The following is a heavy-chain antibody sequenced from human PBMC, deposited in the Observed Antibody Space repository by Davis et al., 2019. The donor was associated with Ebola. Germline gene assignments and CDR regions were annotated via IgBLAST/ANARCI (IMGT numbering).Heavy chain of an antibody. Sequence: ASVKVSCKASGYTFTSYGISWVRQAPGQGLEWMGWISAYNGNTNYAQRFQDRVTMTTDTSTNTAYMEVRSLRSDDTAVYYCARDGSVAAIGLDSWGQGTLVTVSS. CDR2: ISAYNGNT. J-gene: IGHJ4*02. D-gene: IGHD2-2*02. V-gene: IGHV1-18*04. CDR1: GYTFTSYG. CDR3: ARDGSVAAIGLDS.